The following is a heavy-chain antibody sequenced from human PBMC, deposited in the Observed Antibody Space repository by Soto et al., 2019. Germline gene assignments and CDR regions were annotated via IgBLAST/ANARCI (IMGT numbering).Heavy chain of an antibody. CDR1: GYSFSSYA. CDR2: VSVSGANT. D-gene: IGHD2-2*01. J-gene: IGHJ4*02. CDR3: AKVVPDDCRSITCPYFDY. V-gene: IGHV3-23*01. Sequence: CGSITLSCAACGYSFSSYAMSGVRQATGKGLEWVSTVSVSGANTYYADAVKGRFTASTDNSKNTLYLQVNSLRVEDTAVYYCAKVVPDDCRSITCPYFDYWGLGTLVTVSS.